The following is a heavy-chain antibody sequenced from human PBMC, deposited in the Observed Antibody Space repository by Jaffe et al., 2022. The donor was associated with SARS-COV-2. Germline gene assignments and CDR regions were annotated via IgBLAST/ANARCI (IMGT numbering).Heavy chain of an antibody. J-gene: IGHJ6*02. CDR2: ISYDGSNK. Sequence: QVQLVESGGGVVQPGRSLRLSCAASGFTFSSYAMHWVRQAPGKGLEWVAVISYDGSNKYYADSVKGRFTISRDNSKNTLYLQMNSLRAEDTAVYYCARDGPTTVVTYYYYGMDVWGQGTTVTVSS. CDR1: GFTFSSYA. D-gene: IGHD4-17*01. CDR3: ARDGPTTVVTYYYYGMDV. V-gene: IGHV3-30-3*01.